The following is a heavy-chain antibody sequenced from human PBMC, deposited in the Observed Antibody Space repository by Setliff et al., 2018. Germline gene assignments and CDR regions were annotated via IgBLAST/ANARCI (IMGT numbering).Heavy chain of an antibody. V-gene: IGHV3-23*01. D-gene: IGHD3-9*01. CDR3: VKDNRLVSSSYFYAMDV. J-gene: IGHJ6*02. CDR2: ISGSGGST. Sequence: GGSLRLSCAASGFTFSSYAMSWGRQAPGKGLEWVTGISGSGGSTYYADSVKGRFTSSRENSKNTLDLQMNSLRAEDTALYHCVKDNRLVSSSYFYAMDVWGQGTTVTVSS. CDR1: GFTFSSYA.